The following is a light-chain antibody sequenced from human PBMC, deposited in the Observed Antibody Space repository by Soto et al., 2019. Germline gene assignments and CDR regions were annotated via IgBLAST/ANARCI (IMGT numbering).Light chain of an antibody. Sequence: QSVLTQPASVSGALGQSIXISCTGGSSDIGDYNYVSWYQQHPDTAPKLIIYEVSHRPSGVSHRFSGSKSGNTASLTISGLQAEDEAEYHCSSFTTTTSLGLFGTGTKLTVL. V-gene: IGLV2-14*01. CDR2: EVS. CDR3: SSFTTTTSLGL. CDR1: SSDIGDYNY. J-gene: IGLJ1*01.